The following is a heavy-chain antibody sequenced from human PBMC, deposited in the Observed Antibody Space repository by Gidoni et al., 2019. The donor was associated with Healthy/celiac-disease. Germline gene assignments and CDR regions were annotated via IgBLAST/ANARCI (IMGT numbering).Heavy chain of an antibody. Sequence: QVQLVESGGGVVQPGRSLRLSCAASGFTFRSYAMHWVRQAPGMGLEWVAVISYDGSNKYYADSVKGRFTISRDNSKNTLYLQMNSLRAEDTAVYYCASPRTLDSSGFPVDYWGQGTLVTVSS. CDR3: ASPRTLDSSGFPVDY. V-gene: IGHV3-30-3*01. CDR1: GFTFRSYA. D-gene: IGHD3-22*01. J-gene: IGHJ4*02. CDR2: ISYDGSNK.